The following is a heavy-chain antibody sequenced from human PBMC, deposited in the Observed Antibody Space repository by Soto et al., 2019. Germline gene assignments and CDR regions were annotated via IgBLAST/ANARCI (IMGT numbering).Heavy chain of an antibody. CDR2: IYYSGST. Sequence: SETLSLTCTVSGGSISSSSYYWGWIRQPPGKGLEWIGSIYYSGSTYYNPSLKSRVTISVDTSKNQFSMKLSSVTAADTAVYYCARQLTGGSYYDYWGQGTLVTVSS. D-gene: IGHD1-26*01. V-gene: IGHV4-39*01. CDR3: ARQLTGGSYYDY. CDR1: GGSISSSSYY. J-gene: IGHJ4*02.